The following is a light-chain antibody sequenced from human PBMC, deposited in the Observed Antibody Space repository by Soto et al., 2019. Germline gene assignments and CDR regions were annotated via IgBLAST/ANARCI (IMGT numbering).Light chain of an antibody. V-gene: IGLV2-14*01. CDR2: DVS. CDR1: SSDVGGYHY. J-gene: IGLJ2*01. CDR3: SSYTGSSTLDV. Sequence: QSALTQPASVSGSPGQSVTISCTGTSSDVGGYHYVSWYQQHPGKAPKLMIYDVSNRPSGVSNRFSGSKSGNTASLTISGLLEADEEDYYCSSYTGSSTLDVFGAGTKLTVL.